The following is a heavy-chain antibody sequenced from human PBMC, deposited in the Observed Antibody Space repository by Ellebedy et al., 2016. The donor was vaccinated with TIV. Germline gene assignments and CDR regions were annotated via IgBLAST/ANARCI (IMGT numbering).Heavy chain of an antibody. CDR1: GITFSSYS. D-gene: IGHD3-10*01. CDR3: VRSGHSDGYFDY. CDR2: VSAGDDDT. J-gene: IGHJ4*02. V-gene: IGHV3-23*01. Sequence: GESLKISCTVSGITFSSYSMAWVRQAPGRGLQWVSTVSAGDDDTYYADSVKGRFTFSRDNSRNTVTLQMSGLRAEDTAIYYCVRSGHSDGYFDYWGQGTLVTVSS.